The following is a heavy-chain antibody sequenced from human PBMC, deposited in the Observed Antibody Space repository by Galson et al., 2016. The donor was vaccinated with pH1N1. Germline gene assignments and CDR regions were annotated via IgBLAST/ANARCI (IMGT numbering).Heavy chain of an antibody. CDR3: AKLGHCCYEFDH. CDR1: GFTFSSYA. Sequence: SLRLSCAASGFTFSSYAMTWVRQTPGKGLQWVSTISSSYGNIFYADSVRGRFTISRDNSKNTLYLQLNSLRAEDTALYYCAKLGHCCYEFDHWGQGALVTVPS. V-gene: IGHV3-23*01. J-gene: IGHJ4*02. CDR2: ISSSYGNI. D-gene: IGHD3-3*02.